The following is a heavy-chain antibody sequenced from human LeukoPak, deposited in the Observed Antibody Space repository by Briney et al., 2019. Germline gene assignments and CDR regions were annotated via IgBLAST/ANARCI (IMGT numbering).Heavy chain of an antibody. Sequence: SGTLSLTCAVSGGSISSSNWWSWVRQPPGKGLEWIGEIYHSGSTNYNPSLKSRVTISVDKSKNQFSLKLSSVTAADTAVYYCARAGGYSYGPTYFDYWGQGTLVTVSS. CDR1: GGSISSSNW. V-gene: IGHV4-4*02. J-gene: IGHJ4*02. D-gene: IGHD5-18*01. CDR3: ARAGGYSYGPTYFDY. CDR2: IYHSGST.